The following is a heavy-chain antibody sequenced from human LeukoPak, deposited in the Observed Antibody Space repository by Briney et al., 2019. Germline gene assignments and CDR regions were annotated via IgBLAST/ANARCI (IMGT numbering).Heavy chain of an antibody. CDR2: ISGNGGGT. CDR3: AKCFGYRRGWLDN. J-gene: IGHJ5*02. Sequence: GGSLRLSCAASGLTFSSYAMSWVRQAPGKGLEWVSGISGNGGGTYYADSVKGRFTISRDNSKNTLYLQMNSLRVGDTAVYYCAKCFGYRRGWLDNWGQGTLVTVS. CDR1: GLTFSSYA. V-gene: IGHV3-23*01. D-gene: IGHD6-13*01.